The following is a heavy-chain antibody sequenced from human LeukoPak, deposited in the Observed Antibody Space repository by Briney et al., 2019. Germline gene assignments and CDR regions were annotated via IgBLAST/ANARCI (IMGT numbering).Heavy chain of an antibody. V-gene: IGHV3-21*01. D-gene: IGHD3-22*01. J-gene: IGHJ3*02. CDR1: GFTFSSYG. CDR2: ISSSSSYI. Sequence: GRSLRLSCAASGFTFSSYGMHWVRQAPGKGLEWVSSISSSSSYIYYADSVKGRFTISRDNAKNSLYLQMNSLRAEDTAVYYCARDGYYYDSSGYYGAFDIWGQGTMVTVSS. CDR3: ARDGYYYDSSGYYGAFDI.